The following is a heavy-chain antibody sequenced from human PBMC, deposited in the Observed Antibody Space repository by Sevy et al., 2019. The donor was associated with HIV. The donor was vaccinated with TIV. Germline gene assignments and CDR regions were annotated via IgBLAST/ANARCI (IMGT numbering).Heavy chain of an antibody. J-gene: IGHJ6*02. CDR1: GFIFSNYG. Sequence: GGSLRLSCAASGFIFSNYGMEWVRQAPGKGLEWVAVISFDGSNKYYADSVKGRLTISRDNSKKTVYLQMNSLRTEDTALYYCAKLGEWLFMPNYYYGMDVWGQGTTVTVSS. CDR2: ISFDGSNK. V-gene: IGHV3-30*18. D-gene: IGHD3-3*01. CDR3: AKLGEWLFMPNYYYGMDV.